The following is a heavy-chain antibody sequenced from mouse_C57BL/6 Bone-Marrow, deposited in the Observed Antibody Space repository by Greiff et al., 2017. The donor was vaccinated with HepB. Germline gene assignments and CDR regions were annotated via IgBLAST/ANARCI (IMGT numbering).Heavy chain of an antibody. Sequence: MLVESGGDLVKPGGSLKLSCAASGFTFSSYGMSWVRQTPDKRLEWVATISSGGSYTYYPDSVKGRFTISRDNAKNTLYLQMSSLKSEDTAMYYCARQTIPFAYWGQGTLVTVSA. V-gene: IGHV5-6*02. D-gene: IGHD1-1*02. CDR2: ISSGGSYT. CDR1: GFTFSSYG. J-gene: IGHJ3*01. CDR3: ARQTIPFAY.